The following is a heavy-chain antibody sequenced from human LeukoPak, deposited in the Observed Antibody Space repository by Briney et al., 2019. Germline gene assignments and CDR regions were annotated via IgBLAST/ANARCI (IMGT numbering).Heavy chain of an antibody. CDR3: AKDTTATGTGNFDY. V-gene: IGHV3-9*01. D-gene: IGHD6-13*01. CDR2: INWNSSYI. Sequence: GRSLRLSCAASGFIFDDYAMHWVRQVPGKGLQWASGINWNSSYIGLADFVKGRVTISRDNAKNSLYLNMNSLRAEDTALYYCAKDTTATGTGNFDYWGQGTLVTVSS. J-gene: IGHJ4*02. CDR1: GFIFDDYA.